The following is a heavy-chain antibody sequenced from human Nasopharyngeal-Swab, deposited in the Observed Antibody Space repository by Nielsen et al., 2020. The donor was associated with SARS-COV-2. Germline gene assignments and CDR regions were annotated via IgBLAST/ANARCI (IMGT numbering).Heavy chain of an antibody. CDR2: ISYDGSNK. D-gene: IGHD4-23*01. CDR1: GFTFSNYA. J-gene: IGHJ2*01. V-gene: IGHV3-30-3*01. Sequence: GESLKISCAASGFTFSNYAMHWVRQAPGKGLEWVAVISYDGSNKYYADSVKGRFTISRDNSKNTLYLQMNSLRAEGTAVYYCASAYGGSYWYFDLWGRGTLVTVSS. CDR3: ASAYGGSYWYFDL.